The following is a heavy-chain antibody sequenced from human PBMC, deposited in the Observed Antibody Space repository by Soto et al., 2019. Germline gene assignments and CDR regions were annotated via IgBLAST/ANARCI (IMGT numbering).Heavy chain of an antibody. V-gene: IGHV4-30-4*01. CDR2: FYYSGST. Sequence: PSETLSLTCTVSGGSISSGDYYWSWNCHPPGKGLEWIGYFYYSGSTYSNPSLQSRVSLSVDTSKIQFSLNLSSVTDADTSVYSCPRDLRYCFDPWGQGTLVTVSS. D-gene: IGHD3-3*01. CDR3: PRDLRYCFDP. J-gene: IGHJ5*02. CDR1: GGSISSGDYY.